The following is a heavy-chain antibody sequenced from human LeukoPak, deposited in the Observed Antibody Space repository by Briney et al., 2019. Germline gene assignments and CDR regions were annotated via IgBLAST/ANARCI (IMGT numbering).Heavy chain of an antibody. Sequence: SETLSLTCTVSGDSISSSYWSWIRQPPGKELEWIGYIFHNGDTNSNPSLRGRVTISLKTTNNHSSQRRTSVTAADTAVYYCARSARLLDSWSQGTLVTVSS. CDR1: GDSISSSY. J-gene: IGHJ4*02. CDR2: IFHNGDT. CDR3: ARSARLLDS. V-gene: IGHV4-59*01.